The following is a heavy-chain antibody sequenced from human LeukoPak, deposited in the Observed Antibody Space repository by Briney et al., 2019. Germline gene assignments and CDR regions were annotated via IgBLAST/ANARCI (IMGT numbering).Heavy chain of an antibody. Sequence: SVKVSCKASGGTFSSYAISWVRQAPGQGLQWMGRIIPVFGTANYAQKFQGRVTITTDESTSTAYMELSSLRSEDTAVYYCARVSDILTGSRYDYYFDYWGQGTLVTVSS. CDR2: IIPVFGTA. V-gene: IGHV1-69*05. CDR3: ARVSDILTGSRYDYYFDY. D-gene: IGHD3-9*01. CDR1: GGTFSSYA. J-gene: IGHJ4*02.